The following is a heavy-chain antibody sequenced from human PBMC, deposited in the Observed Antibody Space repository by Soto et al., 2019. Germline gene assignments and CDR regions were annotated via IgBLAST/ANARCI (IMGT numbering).Heavy chain of an antibody. V-gene: IGHV3-13*01. D-gene: IGHD6-13*01. J-gene: IGHJ4*02. CDR1: GFTFSAYD. Sequence: EVQLVESGGGLVQTGGSLRLSCAASGFTFSAYDMHWVRQATGKGLEWVSAIGIGGDTYYAGSVKGRFTISREDAKNTLYLQMNSLRDGDTAVYYCVREAGRGSAGVQELDYWGQGTLLTVSS. CDR3: VREAGRGSAGVQELDY. CDR2: IGIGGDT.